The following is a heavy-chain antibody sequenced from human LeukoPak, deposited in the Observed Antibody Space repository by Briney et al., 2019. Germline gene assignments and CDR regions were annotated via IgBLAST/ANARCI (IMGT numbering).Heavy chain of an antibody. CDR2: IKEDESEK. V-gene: IGHV3-7*03. Sequence: PGGSLRLSCAASGFTFSAYWMSWVRQVPGKGLEWVANIKEDESEKYYVDSVKGRFTISRDNAKNSLYLQMNSLKTEDTAVYYCTRRGSSGRLSVDYWGQGTLVTVSS. CDR1: GFTFSAYW. D-gene: IGHD6-19*01. J-gene: IGHJ4*02. CDR3: TRRGSSGRLSVDY.